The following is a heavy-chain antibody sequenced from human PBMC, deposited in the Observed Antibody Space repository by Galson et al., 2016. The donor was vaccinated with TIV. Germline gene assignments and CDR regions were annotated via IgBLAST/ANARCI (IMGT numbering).Heavy chain of an antibody. CDR2: ISWNSGSK. Sequence: SLRLSCAASGFSFEDFAMHWVRQAPGKGLEWVSGISWNSGSKAYADSLKGRFTLSRDSAKQSLDLQMNSLRLEDTALYYCVEEFRNAGLDVWGRGTTVVVS. CDR3: VEEFRNAGLDV. CDR1: GFSFEDFA. V-gene: IGHV3-9*01. J-gene: IGHJ6*02.